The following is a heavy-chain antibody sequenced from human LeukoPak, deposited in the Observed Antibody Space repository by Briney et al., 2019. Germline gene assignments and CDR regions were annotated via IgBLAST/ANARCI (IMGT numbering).Heavy chain of an antibody. Sequence: GGSLRLSCAASGFTFSSYAMSWVSQAPGKGLEWVSAISGSGGSTYYADSVKGRFTISRDNSKNTLYLQMNSLRAEDTAVYYCAKGPVGATSGDYWGQGTLVTVSS. V-gene: IGHV3-23*01. CDR1: GFTFSSYA. CDR2: ISGSGGST. D-gene: IGHD1-26*01. CDR3: AKGPVGATSGDY. J-gene: IGHJ4*02.